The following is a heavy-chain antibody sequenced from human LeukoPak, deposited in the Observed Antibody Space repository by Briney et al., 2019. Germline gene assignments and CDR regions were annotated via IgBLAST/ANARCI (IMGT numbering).Heavy chain of an antibody. Sequence: ASVKVSCKASGYIFTNYGISWVRQAPGQGLEWMGWMNPNSGNTGYAQKFQGRVTITRNTSISTAYMELSSLRSEDTAVYYCARGGFAGYTYGQGSNYYYYMDVWGKGTTVTVSS. CDR1: GYIFTNYG. CDR2: MNPNSGNT. V-gene: IGHV1-8*03. D-gene: IGHD5-18*01. J-gene: IGHJ6*03. CDR3: ARGGFAGYTYGQGSNYYYYMDV.